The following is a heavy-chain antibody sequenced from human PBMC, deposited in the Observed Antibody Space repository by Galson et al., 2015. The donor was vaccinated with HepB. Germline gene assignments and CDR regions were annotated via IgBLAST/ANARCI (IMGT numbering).Heavy chain of an antibody. CDR1: GYSLTDLT. CDR3: VTDMQWEAEPPLY. CDR2: FDPEDGEP. J-gene: IGHJ4*02. Sequence: SVKVSCKVSGYSLTDLTMDWVRQTPGKGLEWMGRFDPEDGEPIYAQRFQGRVTMTEDTSTETAYMELSGLTSADTALYYCVTDMQWEAEPPLYWGQGTRVTVSS. D-gene: IGHD1-26*01. V-gene: IGHV1-24*01.